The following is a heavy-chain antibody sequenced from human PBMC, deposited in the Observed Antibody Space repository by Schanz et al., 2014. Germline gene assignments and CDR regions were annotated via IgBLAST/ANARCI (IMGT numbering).Heavy chain of an antibody. J-gene: IGHJ4*02. D-gene: IGHD6-19*01. CDR1: GYTFTSYD. CDR3: ARGGYSSGWYDRDIAHFDY. V-gene: IGHV1-18*01. CDR2: INGYNGNT. Sequence: QVQLIQSGAEVKKPGASVKVSCTASGYTFTSYDINWVRQAPGQGLEWMGWINGYNGNTNYAQKLQGRVTMTTDTSTSTAYMELRSLRSDDTAVYYCARGGYSSGWYDRDIAHFDYRSQRTLVTVSS.